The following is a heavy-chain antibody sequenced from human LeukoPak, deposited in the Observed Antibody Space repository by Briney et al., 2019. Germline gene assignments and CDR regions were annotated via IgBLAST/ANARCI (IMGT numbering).Heavy chain of an antibody. CDR3: AKDLLRGSSWSTYFFDS. J-gene: IGHJ4*02. CDR1: GXIFSNYE. V-gene: IGHV3-30*18. Sequence: GGSLRLSCAASGXIFSNYEMNWVRQAPGKGLEWVVVVSYDGRNKYYADSVKGRFAISRDNSRDTLYLQMNSLRVEDTAVYYCAKDLLRGSSWSTYFFDSWGQGTLVTVSS. CDR2: VSYDGRNK. D-gene: IGHD6-13*01.